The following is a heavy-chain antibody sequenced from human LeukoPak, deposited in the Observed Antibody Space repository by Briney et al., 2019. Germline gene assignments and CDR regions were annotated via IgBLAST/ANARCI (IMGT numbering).Heavy chain of an antibody. J-gene: IGHJ5*02. V-gene: IGHV4-59*01. Sequence: SQTLSLTCSVSGASLSSYYWDWLRQSAGKGLEWIGYTSDTGKTDSNPSLKSRVSISPDMSKKQFSLRLRSVTAADSAVYYCATGYYEPFATWGPGILVTVSS. D-gene: IGHD2/OR15-2a*01. CDR3: ATGYYEPFAT. CDR1: GASLSSYY. CDR2: TSDTGKT.